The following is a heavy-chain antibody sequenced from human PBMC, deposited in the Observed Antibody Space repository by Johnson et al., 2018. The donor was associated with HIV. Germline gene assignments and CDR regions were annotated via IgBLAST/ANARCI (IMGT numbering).Heavy chain of an antibody. V-gene: IGHV3-9*01. CDR1: RFTFSSFA. Sequence: VESGGGLVQPGRSLRLSCAASRFTFSSFAMHWVRQAPGKGLEWVSGINWNGGSTGYADSVKGRFTISRDNAKNSLYLQMNSLRAEDTAVYYCTTYATMITMYVEIKGGAFDIWGQGTMVTVSS. CDR2: INWNGGST. CDR3: TTYATMITMYVEIKGGAFDI. D-gene: IGHD3-16*01. J-gene: IGHJ3*02.